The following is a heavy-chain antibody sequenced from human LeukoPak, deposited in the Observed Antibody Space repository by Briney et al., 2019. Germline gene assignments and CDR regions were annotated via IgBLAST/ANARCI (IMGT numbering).Heavy chain of an antibody. CDR1: GCTLTELS. V-gene: IGHV1-24*01. CDR2: FDPEDGET. Sequence: ASVKVSCKVSGCTLTELSMHWVRQAPGKGLEWMGGFDPEDGETIYAQKFQGRVTMTEDTSTDTAYMELSSLRSEDTAVYYCATIVDTAMVYLFDYWGQGTLVTVSS. CDR3: ATIVDTAMVYLFDY. D-gene: IGHD5-18*01. J-gene: IGHJ4*02.